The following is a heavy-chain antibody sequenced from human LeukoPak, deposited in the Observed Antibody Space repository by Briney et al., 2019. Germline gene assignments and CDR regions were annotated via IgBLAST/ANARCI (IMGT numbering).Heavy chain of an antibody. J-gene: IGHJ6*02. CDR1: GCTFSSYG. V-gene: IGHV3-30*18. Sequence: GGSLRLSCAASGCTFSSYGMHWVRQAPGKGLEWVAVISYDGSNKYYADSVKGRFTISRDNSKNTLYLQMNSLRAEDTAVYYCAKNDDPTEYYYGMDVWGQGTTVTVSS. CDR2: ISYDGSNK. D-gene: IGHD3-16*01. CDR3: AKNDDPTEYYYGMDV.